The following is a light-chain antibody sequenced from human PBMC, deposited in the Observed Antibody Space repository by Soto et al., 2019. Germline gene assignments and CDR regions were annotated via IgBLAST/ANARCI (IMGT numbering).Light chain of an antibody. CDR1: QDIGND. CDR3: QQSYSTPPA. CDR2: AAS. J-gene: IGKJ1*01. V-gene: IGKV1-39*01. Sequence: TQMTQSPSSLSASVGDRVTITCRASQDIGNDLGWYQQKPGKAPKLLIYAASSLQSGVPSRFSGSGSGTDFTLTISSLQPEDFATYYCQQSYSTPPAFGQGTKVDI.